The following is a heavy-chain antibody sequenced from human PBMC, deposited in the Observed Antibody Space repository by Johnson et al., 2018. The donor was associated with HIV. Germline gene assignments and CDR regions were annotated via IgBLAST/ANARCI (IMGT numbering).Heavy chain of an antibody. CDR2: IKQDGSER. J-gene: IGHJ3*01. CDR1: EFTFNKYW. Sequence: MQLVESGGGLVQPGGSLRLSCAGSEFTFNKYWMSWVRQAPGKGLEWVANIKQDGSERYYVDSVKGRFTITRDNAKNSLILQMNSLRAEDTAVYYCARPYSEYIYAAFSLWGQGTMVTVSS. D-gene: IGHD5-18*01. CDR3: ARPYSEYIYAAFSL. V-gene: IGHV3-7*01.